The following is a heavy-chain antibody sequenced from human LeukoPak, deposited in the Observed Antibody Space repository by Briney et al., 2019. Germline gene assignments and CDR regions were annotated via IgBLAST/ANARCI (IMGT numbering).Heavy chain of an antibody. CDR3: ATDEAGGWFDP. V-gene: IGHV1-24*01. D-gene: IGHD6-19*01. CDR1: GYTLTELS. CDR2: FDSEDGET. J-gene: IGHJ5*02. Sequence: ASVQVSRKVSGYTLTELSMHWVRPAPGKGLEWMGVFDSEDGETIYAQKFQGRVTMTEDTSTDTAYMELSSLRSEDTAVYYCATDEAGGWFDPWGQGTLATVSS.